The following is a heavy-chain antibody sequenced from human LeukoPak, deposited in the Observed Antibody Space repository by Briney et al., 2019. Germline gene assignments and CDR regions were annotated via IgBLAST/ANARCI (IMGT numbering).Heavy chain of an antibody. V-gene: IGHV3-23*01. CDR3: AKTNTRYYDSSGYYFDY. D-gene: IGHD3-22*01. Sequence: GGSLRLSCTASGFTFSNYAMSWVRQAPGKGLEWVSAISGSGGSTFNADSVKGRFTISRDNSKNTLYLQMNSLRAEDTAVYYCAKTNTRYYDSSGYYFDYWGQGTLVTVSS. CDR1: GFTFSNYA. CDR2: ISGSGGST. J-gene: IGHJ4*02.